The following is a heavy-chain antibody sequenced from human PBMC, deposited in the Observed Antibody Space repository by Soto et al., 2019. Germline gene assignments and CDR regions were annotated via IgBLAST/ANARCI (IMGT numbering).Heavy chain of an antibody. CDR3: ARGASP. CDR2: MNPNSGNT. J-gene: IGHJ5*02. Sequence: QVHLVQSGAEVKKPGASVKLSCKASGYTFTSYYINWVRQATGQGLEWLGWMNPNSGNTGYAQKFQGRITWTRSTSINTAYLELSSLSSDDTAVYYCARGASPWGQGTLVTVSS. CDR1: GYTFTSYY. V-gene: IGHV1-8*01.